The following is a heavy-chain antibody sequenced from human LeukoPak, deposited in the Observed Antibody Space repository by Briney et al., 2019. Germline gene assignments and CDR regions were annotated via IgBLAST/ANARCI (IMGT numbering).Heavy chain of an antibody. D-gene: IGHD5-12*01. J-gene: IGHJ4*02. CDR2: ISGSGGST. CDR3: ALSIVATRIDY. Sequence: GGSLRLSCAASGFTFSSYAMSWVRQAPGKGPEWVSAISGSGGSTYYADSVKGRFTISRDNSKNTLYLQMNSLRAEDTAVYYCALSIVATRIDYWGQGTLVTVSS. V-gene: IGHV3-23*01. CDR1: GFTFSSYA.